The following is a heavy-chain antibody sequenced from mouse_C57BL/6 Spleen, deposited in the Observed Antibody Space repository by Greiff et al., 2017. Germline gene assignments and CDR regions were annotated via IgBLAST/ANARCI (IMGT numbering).Heavy chain of an antibody. V-gene: IGHV1-39*01. CDR2: INPNYGTT. D-gene: IGHD1-1*01. CDR1: GYTFTDYN. CDR3: AREGEFIPAMDV. Sequence: VQLKQSGPELVKPGASVKISCKASGYTFTDYNMNWVKQSNGKSLEWIGVINPNYGTTSYNQKFKGKATLTVDQSSSTAYMQLNSLTSEDSAVYYCAREGEFIPAMDVWGQGTSVTVSS. J-gene: IGHJ4*01.